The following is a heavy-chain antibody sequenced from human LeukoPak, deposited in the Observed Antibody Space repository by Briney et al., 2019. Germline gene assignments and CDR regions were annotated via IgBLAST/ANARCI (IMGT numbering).Heavy chain of an antibody. Sequence: SETLSLTCTVSGGSISIYYWSWVRQPPGKGLEWIGYIYTSGSTNYNPSLRSRVTISVDTSKNQFSLKLSSVTAADTAVYYCARTRYDYAANWFDPWGQGTLVTVSS. CDR2: IYTSGST. CDR3: ARTRYDYAANWFDP. CDR1: GGSISIYY. J-gene: IGHJ5*02. D-gene: IGHD3-16*01. V-gene: IGHV4-4*09.